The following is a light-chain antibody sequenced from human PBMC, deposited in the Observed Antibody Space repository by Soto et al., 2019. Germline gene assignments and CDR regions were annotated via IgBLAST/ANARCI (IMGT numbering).Light chain of an antibody. CDR2: STS. J-gene: IGLJ2*01. CDR3: LLYYGGQVGV. CDR1: TGAVTSGYY. Sequence: QAVVTQEPSLTVSPGGTVTLTCASSTGAVTSGYYPNWFQQKPGQAPRALIYSTSNKYSWTPARFSGSLLGGKAALTLSGVQPEDVADYYCLLYYGGQVGVFGGGTKLTVL. V-gene: IGLV7-43*01.